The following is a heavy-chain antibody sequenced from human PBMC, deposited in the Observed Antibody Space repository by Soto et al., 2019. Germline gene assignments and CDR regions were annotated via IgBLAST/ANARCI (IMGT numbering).Heavy chain of an antibody. CDR2: ISNSGSI. V-gene: IGHV3-48*03. D-gene: IGHD6-19*01. Sequence: EVQLVESGGGLVQPGGSLRLSCAASGFTFRNYEMNWVRQAPGKGLEWISYISNSGSINYADSVKGRFTISGDNAKNSLYLQMNSLRAEDTAVYFCARGIAVAGTWWFDSWGQGTLVSVSS. J-gene: IGHJ5*01. CDR1: GFTFRNYE. CDR3: ARGIAVAGTWWFDS.